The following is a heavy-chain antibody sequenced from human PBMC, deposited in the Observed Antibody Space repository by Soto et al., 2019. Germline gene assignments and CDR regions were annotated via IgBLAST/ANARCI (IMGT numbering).Heavy chain of an antibody. CDR2: INHSGST. CDR1: GGSFSGYY. D-gene: IGHD2-2*02. Sequence: LTCAVYGGSFSGYYWSWISQPPGKGLELIGEINHSGSTNYNPSLRSRVTISVDTSKNQFSLKLSSVTAADTAAYYCARGRVIPAAFEIWGQGTMVTVSS. CDR3: ARGRVIPAAFEI. V-gene: IGHV4-34*01. J-gene: IGHJ3*02.